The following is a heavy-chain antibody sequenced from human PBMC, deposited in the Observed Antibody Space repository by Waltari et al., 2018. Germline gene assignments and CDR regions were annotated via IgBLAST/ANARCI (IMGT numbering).Heavy chain of an antibody. V-gene: IGHV4-34*01. CDR1: GGSFSGYY. CDR2: INHSGST. J-gene: IGHJ4*02. CDR3: ARRMWQWLFFDY. D-gene: IGHD6-19*01. Sequence: QVQLQQWGAGLLKPSETLSLTCAVYGGSFSGYYWSLIRQPPGKGLEWIGEINHSGSTNYNPSLKSRVTISVDTSKNQFSLKLSSVTAADTAVYYCARRMWQWLFFDYWGQGTLVTVSS.